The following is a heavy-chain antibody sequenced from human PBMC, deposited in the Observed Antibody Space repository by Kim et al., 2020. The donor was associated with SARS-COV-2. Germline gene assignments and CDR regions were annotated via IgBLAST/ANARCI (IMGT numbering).Heavy chain of an antibody. V-gene: IGHV3-30*03. CDR2: ISYDGSNK. J-gene: IGHJ6*02. Sequence: GGSLRLSCAASGFTFSSYGMHWVRQAPGKGLVWVAVISYDGSNKYYADSVKGRFTISRDNSKNTLYLQMNSLRAEDTAVYYCARSASGMDVWGQGTTVTV. CDR3: ARSASGMDV. CDR1: GFTFSSYG.